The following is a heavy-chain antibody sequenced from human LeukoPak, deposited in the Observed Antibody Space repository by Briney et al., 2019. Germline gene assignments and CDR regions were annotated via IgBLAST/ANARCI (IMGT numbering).Heavy chain of an antibody. D-gene: IGHD6-6*01. Sequence: SETLSLTCTVSGGSISTYYWSWIRQPPGKGLEWIGYIYYSGNTIYNSSLKSRVTISVDKSKNQFSLKLSSVTAADTAVYYYARSYSSSGYYYYGMDLWGQGTTVTVSS. J-gene: IGHJ6*02. CDR1: GGSISTYY. CDR2: IYYSGNT. CDR3: ARSYSSSGYYYYGMDL. V-gene: IGHV4-59*01.